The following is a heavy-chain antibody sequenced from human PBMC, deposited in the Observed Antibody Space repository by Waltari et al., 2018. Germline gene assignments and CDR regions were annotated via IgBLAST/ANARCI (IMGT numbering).Heavy chain of an antibody. V-gene: IGHV3-23*01. CDR1: GFTFSSYA. J-gene: IGHJ5*01. Sequence: EVQLLESGGGLVQPGGSLRLSCAASGFTFSSYAMSWVRQAPGKGLGWVSAISGSGGSTYYADSVKGRFTISRDNSKNPLYLQMNSLRAEDTAVYYCATDGDYGSESWGQGTLVTVSS. CDR3: ATDGDYGSES. D-gene: IGHD4-17*01. CDR2: ISGSGGST.